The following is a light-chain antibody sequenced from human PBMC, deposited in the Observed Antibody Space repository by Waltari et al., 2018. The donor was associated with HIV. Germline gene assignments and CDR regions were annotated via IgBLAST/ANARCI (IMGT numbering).Light chain of an antibody. CDR3: QSFDNSLSGWV. CDR2: GYS. Sequence: QSVLTQPPSVSGAPGQRATIPSTGRRPNIGAGYDIPWSQQLPGTAPKLRIHGYSDRPAGVPDRFSGSKSGTSASLAITGLQAEDEADYYCQSFDNSLSGWVFGGGTKLTVL. CDR1: RPNIGAGYD. J-gene: IGLJ3*02. V-gene: IGLV1-40*01.